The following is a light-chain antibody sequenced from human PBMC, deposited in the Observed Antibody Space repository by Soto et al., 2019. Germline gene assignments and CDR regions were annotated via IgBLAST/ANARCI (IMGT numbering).Light chain of an antibody. CDR2: GAS. Sequence: ERVMTQSPGTLSVSPGERATLSCRASQSVSSNLAWYQQKPGQAPRLLIYGASTRATGIPARFSGSGSGTEFTLTIDSLQPEDFAIYYCQQYNNWPRTFGQGTKVDIK. CDR1: QSVSSN. V-gene: IGKV3-15*01. CDR3: QQYNNWPRT. J-gene: IGKJ1*01.